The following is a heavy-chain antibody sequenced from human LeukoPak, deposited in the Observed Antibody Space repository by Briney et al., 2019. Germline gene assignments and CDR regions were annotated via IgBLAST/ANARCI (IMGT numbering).Heavy chain of an antibody. V-gene: IGHV1-58*01. Sequence: GASVKVSCKASGFTFSSSAVQWVRQARGQRLEWIGWIVAGSGNTNYAQKFQERVTISRDMSTSTVHMELSSLRSEDTAVYYCAAATGATAGSYAFDIWGQGTMVTVSS. CDR2: IVAGSGNT. CDR3: AAATGATAGSYAFDI. D-gene: IGHD1-26*01. J-gene: IGHJ3*02. CDR1: GFTFSSSA.